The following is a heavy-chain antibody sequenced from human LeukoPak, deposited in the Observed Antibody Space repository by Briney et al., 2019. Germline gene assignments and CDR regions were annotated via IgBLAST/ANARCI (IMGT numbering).Heavy chain of an antibody. CDR1: GGSISSGSYY. Sequence: PSETLSLTCTVSGGSISSGSYYWSWIRQPAGKGLEWIGRIYTSGSTNYNPSLKSRVTMSVDTSKNQFSLKLSSVTAADTAVYYCARDPGYSSSWYPYFDYWGQGTLVTVSS. D-gene: IGHD6-13*01. CDR3: ARDPGYSSSWYPYFDY. V-gene: IGHV4-61*02. CDR2: IYTSGST. J-gene: IGHJ4*02.